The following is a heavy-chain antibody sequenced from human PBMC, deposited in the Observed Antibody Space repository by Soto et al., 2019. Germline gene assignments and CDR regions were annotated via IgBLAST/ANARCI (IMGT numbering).Heavy chain of an antibody. J-gene: IGHJ4*02. CDR2: INPSEGTA. CDR3: ARGYGGVVDYFDH. CDR1: GYTFTRFF. Sequence: QVQLVQSGAELKKPGASMKISCQASGYTFTRFFIHWVRQAPGQGLEWMGIINPSEGTATYAQNYTRRLTMTADPSTSTVKLELSSLRSDDTAVYYCARGYGGVVDYFDHWGQGTLVTVSS. V-gene: IGHV1-46*01. D-gene: IGHD3-16*02.